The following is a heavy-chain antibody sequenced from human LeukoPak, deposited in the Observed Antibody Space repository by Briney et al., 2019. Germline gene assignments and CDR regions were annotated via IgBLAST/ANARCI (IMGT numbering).Heavy chain of an antibody. CDR1: GFSFSDYA. V-gene: IGHV3-20*04. CDR2: INWNGGST. J-gene: IGHJ6*03. CDR3: ARVGFEAVGGYYYYYMDV. Sequence: PGGSLRLSCAASGFSFSDYAMSWVRQAPGKGLEWVSGINWNGGSTGYADSVEGRFTISRDNAKNSLYLQMNSLRAEDTALYYCARVGFEAVGGYYYYYMDVWGKGTTVTVSS. D-gene: IGHD3-16*01.